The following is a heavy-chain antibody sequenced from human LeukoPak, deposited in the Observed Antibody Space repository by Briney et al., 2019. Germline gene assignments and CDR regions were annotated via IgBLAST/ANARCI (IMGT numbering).Heavy chain of an antibody. CDR2: ISSPSTNI. CDR3: ARESYWGSSGKGFDC. CDR1: GFMFTSYS. D-gene: IGHD7-27*01. J-gene: IGHJ4*02. Sequence: GGFLRLSCAASGFMFTSYSMNWVRQAPGKGLEWVAYISSPSTNIYYVDSVKGRLTISRDSAKNSLYLQMNSLRDEDTAVYYCARESYWGSSGKGFDCWGQGTLVTVSS. V-gene: IGHV3-48*02.